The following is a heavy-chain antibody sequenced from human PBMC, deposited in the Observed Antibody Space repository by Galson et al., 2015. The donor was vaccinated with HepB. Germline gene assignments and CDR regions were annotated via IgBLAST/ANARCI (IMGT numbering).Heavy chain of an antibody. D-gene: IGHD5-18*01. CDR2: ISDRSTYI. J-gene: IGHJ4*02. CDR3: ARTGSTQLWLHYFDY. CDR1: GFTFSTHS. Sequence: SLRLSCAASGFTFSTHSMNWVRQAPGKGLEWVSSISDRSTYIYYADSVKGRFTISRDNAKSSLYLQMNSLRAEDTAVYYCARTGSTQLWLHYFDYWGQGTLVTVSS. V-gene: IGHV3-21*01.